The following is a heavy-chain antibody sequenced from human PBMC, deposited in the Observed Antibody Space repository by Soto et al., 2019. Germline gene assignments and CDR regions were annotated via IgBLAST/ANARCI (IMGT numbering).Heavy chain of an antibody. CDR2: IYYSGST. CDR1: GGSISSGGYY. Sequence: QVQLQESGPGLVKPSQTLSLTCTVSGGSISSGGYYWRWIRQHPGQGLEWIGYIYYSGSTYYNPSRKSRVTISVDTSKNQFSLKLSSVTAADTAVYYCASCALVHYGPASMDVWCQGTTVTVSS. D-gene: IGHD3-10*01. J-gene: IGHJ6*02. CDR3: ASCALVHYGPASMDV. V-gene: IGHV4-31*03.